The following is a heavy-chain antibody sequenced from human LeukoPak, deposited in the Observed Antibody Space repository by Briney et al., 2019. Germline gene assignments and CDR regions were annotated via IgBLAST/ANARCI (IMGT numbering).Heavy chain of an antibody. D-gene: IGHD3-22*01. CDR3: AKVRPYYYDSSGYSY. J-gene: IGHJ4*02. CDR2: ISGSGGST. CDR1: GFTFSSYG. Sequence: GGSLRLSCAASGFTFSSYGMSWVRQAPGKGLEWVSAISGSGGSTYYADSVKGRFTISRDNSKNTLYLQMNSLRAEDTAVYYCAKVRPYYYDSSGYSYWGQGTLVTVSS. V-gene: IGHV3-23*01.